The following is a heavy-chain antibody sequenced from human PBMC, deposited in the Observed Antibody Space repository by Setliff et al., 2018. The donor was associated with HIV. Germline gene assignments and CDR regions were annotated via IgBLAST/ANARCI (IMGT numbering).Heavy chain of an antibody. CDR1: GYAFTSYL. Sequence: ASVKVSCKASGYAFTSYLMHWVRQAPGQGLEWMGIIDPSDGSTSYAQKFQDRVTMTRDTSTSTVYMELSSLRSEATAVYYCARAVASKNIRGEYYFDYWGQGTLVTVSS. J-gene: IGHJ4*02. CDR2: IDPSDGST. V-gene: IGHV1-46*01. D-gene: IGHD3-16*01. CDR3: ARAVASKNIRGEYYFDY.